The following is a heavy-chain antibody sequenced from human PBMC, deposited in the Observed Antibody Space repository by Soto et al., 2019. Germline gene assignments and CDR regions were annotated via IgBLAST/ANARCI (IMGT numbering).Heavy chain of an antibody. Sequence: QVQLVESGGGVVQPGRSLRLSCAASGFTFSSYGMHWVRQAPGKGLEWVAVIWYDGSNKYYADSVKGRFTISRDNSKNPLYLKINTLRAEDTAVYYCARKYFPPQGTPRSYYYDGMDVWGQGTTVTVSS. V-gene: IGHV3-33*01. D-gene: IGHD1-1*01. CDR3: ARKYFPPQGTPRSYYYDGMDV. J-gene: IGHJ6*02. CDR1: GFTFSSYG. CDR2: IWYDGSNK.